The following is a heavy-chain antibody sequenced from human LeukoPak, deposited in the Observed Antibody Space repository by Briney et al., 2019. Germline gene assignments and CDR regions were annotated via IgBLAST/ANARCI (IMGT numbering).Heavy chain of an antibody. J-gene: IGHJ4*02. Sequence: PGGSLRLSCAASGFTFSSYAMHWVRQAPGKGLEWVAVISYDGSNKYYADSVKGRFTISRDNSKNTLYLQMNSLRAEDTAVYYCASERFGESLFIFDYWGQGTLVTVSS. V-gene: IGHV3-30-3*01. CDR2: ISYDGSNK. CDR1: GFTFSSYA. D-gene: IGHD3-10*01. CDR3: ASERFGESLFIFDY.